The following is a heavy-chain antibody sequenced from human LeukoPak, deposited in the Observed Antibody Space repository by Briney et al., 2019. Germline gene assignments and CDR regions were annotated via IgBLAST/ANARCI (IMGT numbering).Heavy chain of an antibody. CDR2: IIFDGTTT. Sequence: GRSLRLSCAASGFTFDDYAMHWVRQAPGKGLEWVSAIIFDGTTTYYANSVKGRFTISRDNSKNTLYLQMNSLTAEDTAIFYCAKGSGSGTYRLDSWGQGTLVTVSS. V-gene: IGHV3-23*01. D-gene: IGHD3-10*01. CDR1: GFTFDDYA. J-gene: IGHJ4*02. CDR3: AKGSGSGTYRLDS.